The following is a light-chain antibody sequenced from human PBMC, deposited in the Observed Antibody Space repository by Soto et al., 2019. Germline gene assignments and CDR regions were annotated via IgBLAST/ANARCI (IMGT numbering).Light chain of an antibody. Sequence: EIVLTQSPGTLSLSPGERATLSCRASQSVSSSYLAWYQQKPGQAPRLLIYGASSRATGIPDRFSGSGSGTDFTLTISRLEPEDVATYYCQKYDSALRTFGQGTKVEIK. CDR3: QKYDSALRT. CDR1: QSVSSSY. J-gene: IGKJ1*01. V-gene: IGKV3-20*01. CDR2: GAS.